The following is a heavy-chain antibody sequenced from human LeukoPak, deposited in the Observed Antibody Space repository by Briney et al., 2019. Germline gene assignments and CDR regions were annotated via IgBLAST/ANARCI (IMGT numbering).Heavy chain of an antibody. J-gene: IGHJ4*02. CDR3: ASGPCDGSCYSW. CDR2: IKQDGSEK. V-gene: IGHV3-7*01. Sequence: RPGGSLRLSCAASGFTFSSYGMSWVRQAPGKGLEWVANIKQDGSEKYYVDSVKGRFTISRDNAKNSLYLQMNSLRAEDTAVYYCASGPCDGSCYSWWGQGTLVTVSS. D-gene: IGHD2-15*01. CDR1: GFTFSSYG.